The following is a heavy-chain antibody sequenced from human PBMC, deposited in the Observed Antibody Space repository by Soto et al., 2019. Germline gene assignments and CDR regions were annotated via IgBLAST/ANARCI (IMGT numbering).Heavy chain of an antibody. CDR2: ISSSGSTI. D-gene: IGHD3-22*01. CDR1: GVTFSDYY. V-gene: IGHV3-11*01. Sequence: GGSLRLSCAASGVTFSDYYMSWIRQAPGKGLEWVSYISSSGSTIYYADSVKGRFTIPRDNAKNSLYLQMNSLRAEDTAVYYCARDLFSDYDSSGYYHQPNFDYWGQGTLVTVSS. J-gene: IGHJ4*02. CDR3: ARDLFSDYDSSGYYHQPNFDY.